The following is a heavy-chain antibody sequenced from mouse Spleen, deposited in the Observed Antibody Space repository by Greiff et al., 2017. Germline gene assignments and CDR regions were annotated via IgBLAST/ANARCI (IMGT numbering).Heavy chain of an antibody. CDR1: GYTFTSYW. D-gene: IGHD2-5*01. J-gene: IGHJ1*01. Sequence: QVQLQQPGAELVKPGASVKLSCKASGYTFTSYWMHWVKQRPGRGLEWIGRIDPNSGGTKYNEKFKSKATLTVDKPSSTAYMQLSSLTSEDSAVYYCARDSNYVDWYFDVWGAGTTVTVSS. CDR3: ARDSNYVDWYFDV. CDR2: IDPNSGGT. V-gene: IGHV1-72*01.